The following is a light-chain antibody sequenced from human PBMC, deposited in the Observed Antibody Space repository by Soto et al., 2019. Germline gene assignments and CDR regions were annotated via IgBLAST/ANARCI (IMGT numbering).Light chain of an antibody. J-gene: IGKJ1*01. V-gene: IGKV3D-15*01. CDR3: QQDYNLPPWT. CDR1: QSVSSN. CDR2: GAS. Sequence: EIVMTQSPATLSVSPGERATLSCRASQSVSSNLAWYQQKPGQAPRLLIYGASTRATGIPARFSGSGSGTDFTLTISSLQPEDFAVYYCQQDYNLPPWTFGQGTKVDIK.